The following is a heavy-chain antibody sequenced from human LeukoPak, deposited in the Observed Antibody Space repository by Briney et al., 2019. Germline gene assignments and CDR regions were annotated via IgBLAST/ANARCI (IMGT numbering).Heavy chain of an antibody. V-gene: IGHV4-34*01. Sequence: PSETLSLTCAVYGGSFSGYYWSWIRQPPGKGLEWIGEINHSGSTNYNPSLKSRVTISVDTSKNQFSLKLSSVTAADTAVYYCARRSSKDILATSRDYYYSYYYIDVWGKGTTVTVSS. CDR3: ARRSSKDILATSRDYYYSYYYIDV. J-gene: IGHJ6*03. D-gene: IGHD5-12*01. CDR2: INHSGST. CDR1: GGSFSGYY.